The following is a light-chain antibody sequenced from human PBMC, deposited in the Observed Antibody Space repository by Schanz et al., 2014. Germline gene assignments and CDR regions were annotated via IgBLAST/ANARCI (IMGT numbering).Light chain of an antibody. CDR1: QSVSSTY. V-gene: IGKV3-20*01. CDR3: QQYGSSHLT. Sequence: EIVLTQSPGTLSLSPGERATLSCRASQSVSSTYLAWYQQKPGQAPRLLIYDASNRATGIPARFSGSGSGTDFTLTIRSLEPEDFAVYYCQQYGSSHLTFGGGTKVEIK. J-gene: IGKJ4*01. CDR2: DAS.